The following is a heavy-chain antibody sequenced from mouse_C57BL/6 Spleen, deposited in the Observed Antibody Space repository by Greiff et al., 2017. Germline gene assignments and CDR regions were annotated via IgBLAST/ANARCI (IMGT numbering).Heavy chain of an antibody. J-gene: IGHJ2*01. CDR3: AKQLRLPGFDY. Sequence: EVQLQQSGPELVKPGASVKISCKASGYTFTDYYMNWVKQSHGKSLEWIGDINPNNGGTSYNQKFKGKATLTVDKSSSTAYMELRSLTSEDSAVYYCAKQLRLPGFDYWGQGTTLTVSS. D-gene: IGHD3-2*02. V-gene: IGHV1-26*01. CDR1: GYTFTDYY. CDR2: INPNNGGT.